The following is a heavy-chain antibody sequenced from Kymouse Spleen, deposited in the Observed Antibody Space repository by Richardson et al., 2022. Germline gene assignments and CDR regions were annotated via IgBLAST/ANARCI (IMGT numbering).Heavy chain of an antibody. D-gene: IGHD7-27*02. CDR1: GGSFSGYY. CDR2: INHSGST. CDR3: AANWGDWFDP. J-gene: IGHJ5*02. Sequence: QVQLQQWGAGLLKPSETLSLTCAVYGGSFSGYYWSWIRQPPGKGLEWIGEINHSGSTNYNPSLKSRVTISVDTSKNQFSLKLSSVTAADTAVYYCAANWGDWFDPWGQGTLVTVSS. V-gene: IGHV4-34*01.